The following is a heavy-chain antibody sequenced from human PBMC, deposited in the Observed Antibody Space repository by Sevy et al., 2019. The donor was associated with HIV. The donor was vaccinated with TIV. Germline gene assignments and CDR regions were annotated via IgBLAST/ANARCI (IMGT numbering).Heavy chain of an antibody. V-gene: IGHV3-7*03. CDR1: GFTFSSYW. CDR3: AREVKGYYDSSGYGRFDP. Sequence: GGSLRLSCAASGFTFSSYWMSWVRQAPGKGLEWVANIKQDGSEKYYVDSVKGRFTISRDNAKNSLYLQMNSLRAEDTAVYNCAREVKGYYDSSGYGRFDPWGQGTLVTVSS. J-gene: IGHJ5*02. D-gene: IGHD3-22*01. CDR2: IKQDGSEK.